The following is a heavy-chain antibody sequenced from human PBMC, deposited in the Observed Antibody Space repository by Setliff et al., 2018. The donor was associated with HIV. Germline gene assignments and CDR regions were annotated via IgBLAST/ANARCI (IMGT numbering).Heavy chain of an antibody. V-gene: IGHV4-34*01. D-gene: IGHD3-22*01. CDR1: GESLSGYY. CDR3: ATTPTLDSSGQAFDY. CDR2: INHSGAT. J-gene: IGHJ4*02. Sequence: PSETLSLTCAVYGESLSGYYWSWIRQPPGKGLEWVGEINHSGATNYNPSLQSRLTISVDKSKNQFSLKLSSVTAADTAVYYCATTPTLDSSGQAFDYWGQGTLVTVSS.